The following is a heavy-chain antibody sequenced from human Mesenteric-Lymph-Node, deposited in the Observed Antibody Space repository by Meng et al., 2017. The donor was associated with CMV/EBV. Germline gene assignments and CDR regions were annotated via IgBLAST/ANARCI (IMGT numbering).Heavy chain of an antibody. J-gene: IGHJ2*01. D-gene: IGHD2-2*01. CDR2: INHSGST. CDR3: ARDSIVVVPAAPAGIWYFDL. Sequence: FSGYYWSWIRQPPGKGLEWIGEINHSGSTNYNPSIKSRVTISVDMSKNQFSLKLNSVTAADTAVYYCARDSIVVVPAAPAGIWYFDLWGRGTLVTVSS. V-gene: IGHV4-34*01. CDR1: FSGYY.